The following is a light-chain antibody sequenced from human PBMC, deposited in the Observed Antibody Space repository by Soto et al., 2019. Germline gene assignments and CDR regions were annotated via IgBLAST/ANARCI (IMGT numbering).Light chain of an antibody. CDR3: QQYKSWPPIT. CDR1: QNIVRN. V-gene: IGKV3-15*01. CDR2: GAS. Sequence: IVMTQSPVTLSASPGERATLSCRASQNIVRNLAWYQQKPGQAPRLLIYGASTRATGIPDRFSGSGSGTEFTLPISSLQSEDFAIYYCQQYKSWPPITFGQGTRLEMK. J-gene: IGKJ5*01.